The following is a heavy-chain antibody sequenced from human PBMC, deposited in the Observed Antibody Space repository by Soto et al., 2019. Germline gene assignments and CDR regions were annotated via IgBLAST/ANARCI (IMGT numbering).Heavy chain of an antibody. CDR2: IFSSGST. Sequence: SETLSLTCTVSGGSINTFYWSWVRQPAGKGLEWIGRIFSSGSTSFNPSLESRVAMSVDTSKNHFSLNLISVTAADIAVYYCAREGSYSAYNFAHGIQLWSFDFWGQGALVTVSS. V-gene: IGHV4-4*07. CDR3: AREGSYSAYNFAHGIQLWSFDF. CDR1: GGSINTFY. J-gene: IGHJ4*02. D-gene: IGHD5-12*01.